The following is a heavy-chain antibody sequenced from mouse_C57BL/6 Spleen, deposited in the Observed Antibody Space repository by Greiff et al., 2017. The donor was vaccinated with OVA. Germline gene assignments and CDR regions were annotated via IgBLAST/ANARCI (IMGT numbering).Heavy chain of an antibody. CDR1: GYTFTDYE. CDR2: IDPETGGT. D-gene: IGHD2-4*01. J-gene: IGHJ3*01. CDR3: TRQDYDDGRGFAY. V-gene: IGHV1-15*01. Sequence: QVQLKQSGAELVRPGASVTLSCKASGYTFTDYEMHWVKQTPVHGLEWIGAIDPETGGTAYNQKFKGKAILTADKSSSTAYMELRSLTSEDSAVYYCTRQDYDDGRGFAYWGPVTLVTVSA.